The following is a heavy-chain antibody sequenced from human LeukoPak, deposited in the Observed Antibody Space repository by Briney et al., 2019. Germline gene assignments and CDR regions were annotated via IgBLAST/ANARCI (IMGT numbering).Heavy chain of an antibody. CDR1: GFTFSNSW. Sequence: GGSLRLSCAASGFTFSNSWMSWVRQAPGKGLEWVANINQNGSEKYYVDSVKGRFTISRDNAKNSLYLQMNSLRAEDTAVFYCARGGAPYCTSTSCYEDWFDPWGQGTLVTVSS. V-gene: IGHV3-7*05. J-gene: IGHJ5*02. CDR2: INQNGSEK. D-gene: IGHD2-2*01. CDR3: ARGGAPYCTSTSCYEDWFDP.